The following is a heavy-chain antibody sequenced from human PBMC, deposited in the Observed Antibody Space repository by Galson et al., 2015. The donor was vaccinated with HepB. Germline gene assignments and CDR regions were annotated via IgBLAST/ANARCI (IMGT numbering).Heavy chain of an antibody. CDR3: AKASSSSWYIFDY. J-gene: IGHJ4*02. Sequence: SLRLSCAASGFTFSSYAMSWVRQAPGKGLEWVSAISDSGGSTYHADSVKGRFTISRDNSMNTLYLQMNSLRAEDTAVYYCAKASSSSWYIFDYWGQGALVTVSS. D-gene: IGHD6-13*01. CDR2: ISDSGGST. CDR1: GFTFSSYA. V-gene: IGHV3-23*01.